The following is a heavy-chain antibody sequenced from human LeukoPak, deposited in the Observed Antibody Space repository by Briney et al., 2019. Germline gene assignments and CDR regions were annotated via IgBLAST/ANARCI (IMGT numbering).Heavy chain of an antibody. CDR1: GGTFSSYA. D-gene: IGHD6-13*01. CDR3: ARESGIAAAGTTFDY. Sequence: SVKVSCKASGGTFSSYAISWVRQAPGQGLEWMGGIIPIFGTANYAQKFQGRVTITADESTSTAYMELSSLRSEDTAVYYCARESGIAAAGTTFDYWGQGTLVTVAS. CDR2: IIPIFGTA. J-gene: IGHJ4*02. V-gene: IGHV1-69*13.